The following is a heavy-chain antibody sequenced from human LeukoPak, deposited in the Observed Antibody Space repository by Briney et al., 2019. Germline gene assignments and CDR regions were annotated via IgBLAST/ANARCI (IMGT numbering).Heavy chain of an antibody. J-gene: IGHJ5*02. V-gene: IGHV1-69*05. CDR3: ARDREGINWFDP. CDR2: IIPIFGTA. D-gene: IGHD1-26*01. CDR1: GGTFSSYA. Sequence: SVKVSCKASGGTFSSYAISWVGQDPGQGLEWMGGIIPIFGTANYAQKFPGRVTITTDESTSTAYMELSSLRSEDTAVYYCARDREGINWFDPWGQGTLVTVSS.